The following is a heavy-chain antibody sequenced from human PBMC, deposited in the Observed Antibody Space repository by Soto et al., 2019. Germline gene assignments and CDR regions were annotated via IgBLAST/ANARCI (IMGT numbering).Heavy chain of an antibody. Sequence: QVTLKESGPVLVKPTETLTLTCTVSGFSLSNARMGVSWIRQPPGKALEWLAHIFSNDEKSYSTSLKSRLTISKDTSKSQVVLTMTNMDPVDTATYYCPRIPYDFWSGSPYYFDYWGQGTLVTVSS. CDR2: IFSNDEK. CDR1: GFSLSNARMG. CDR3: PRIPYDFWSGSPYYFDY. D-gene: IGHD3-3*01. V-gene: IGHV2-26*01. J-gene: IGHJ4*02.